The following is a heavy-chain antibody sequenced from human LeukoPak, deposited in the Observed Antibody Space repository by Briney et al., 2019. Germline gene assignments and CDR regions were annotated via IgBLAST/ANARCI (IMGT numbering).Heavy chain of an antibody. Sequence: GGSLRLSCAGSGFTVSSSYMSWVRQAPGRGLEWVSILYSGGSIFYADSVKGRFTISRDISKNMLHLQMNSLRADDTAVYYCARSSISSYYEDWGQGTLVTVPS. CDR3: ARSSISSYYED. CDR2: LYSGGSI. J-gene: IGHJ4*02. D-gene: IGHD1-26*01. V-gene: IGHV3-66*01. CDR1: GFTVSSSY.